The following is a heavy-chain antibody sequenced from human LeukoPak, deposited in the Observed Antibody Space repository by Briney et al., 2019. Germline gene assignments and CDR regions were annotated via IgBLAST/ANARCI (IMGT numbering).Heavy chain of an antibody. Sequence: SETLSLTCTVSGYSISSDYYWGWIRQPPGKGLEWIGEINHSGSTNYNPSLKSTVTISVDTSKNQFALKLSSVTAADTAVYYCARHYYGSGSYCYYYYMDVWGKGTTVTISS. J-gene: IGHJ6*03. CDR1: GYSISSDYY. CDR3: ARHYYGSGSYCYYYYMDV. V-gene: IGHV4-38-2*02. D-gene: IGHD3-10*01. CDR2: INHSGST.